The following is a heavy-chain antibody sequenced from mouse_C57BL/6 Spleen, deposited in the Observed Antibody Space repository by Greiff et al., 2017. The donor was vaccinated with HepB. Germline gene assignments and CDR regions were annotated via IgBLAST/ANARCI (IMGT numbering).Heavy chain of an antibody. CDR1: GYTFTSYT. CDR3: ARSLFITTVVDIDY. D-gene: IGHD1-1*01. J-gene: IGHJ2*01. V-gene: IGHV1-4*01. CDR2: INPSSGYT. Sequence: QVQLQQSGAELARPGASVKMSCKASGYTFTSYTIHWVKQRPGQGLEWIGYINPSSGYTKYNQKFKDKATLTADKSSSTAYMQLSSLTSEDSAVYYCARSLFITTVVDIDYWGQGTTLTVSS.